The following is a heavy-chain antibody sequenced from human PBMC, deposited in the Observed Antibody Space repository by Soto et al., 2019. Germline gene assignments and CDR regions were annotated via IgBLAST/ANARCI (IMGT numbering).Heavy chain of an antibody. Sequence: EVQLLESGGGLVQPGGSLRLSCVGSGFTFINYAMNWVRQTPGKGLEWVSTISGGGDRAFDADTVKGRFTISRDNSKNTVNLQINSLRADDTAVYYGARKVLGSTSRPDWWYFDLWGRGTLVTVSS. CDR1: GFTFINYA. J-gene: IGHJ2*01. CDR3: ARKVLGSTSRPDWWYFDL. CDR2: ISGGGDRA. V-gene: IGHV3-23*01. D-gene: IGHD2-2*01.